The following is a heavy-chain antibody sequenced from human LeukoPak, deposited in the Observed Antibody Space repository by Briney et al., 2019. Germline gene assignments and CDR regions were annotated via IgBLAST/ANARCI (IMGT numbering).Heavy chain of an antibody. Sequence: PGGSLRLSCAVSGFTVSSHYMSWVRQAPGQGLEWVSVIYSGGSTYYADSVKGRFTISRDNAKNSLSLQMNSLRAEDTAVYYCSPKLGWLDTYNWFDPWGQGTLVTVSS. CDR2: IYSGGST. CDR3: SPKLGWLDTYNWFDP. V-gene: IGHV3-66*01. J-gene: IGHJ5*02. CDR1: GFTVSSHY. D-gene: IGHD6-19*01.